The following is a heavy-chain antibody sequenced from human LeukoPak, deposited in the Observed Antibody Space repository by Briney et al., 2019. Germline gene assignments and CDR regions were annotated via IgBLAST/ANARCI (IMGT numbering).Heavy chain of an antibody. CDR3: AKEGYYYGMDV. CDR2: ISWNSGSI. V-gene: IGHV3-9*01. Sequence: QPGGSLRLSCAASGFTFDDYAMHWVRQAPGKGLEWVSGISWNSGSIGYADSVKGRFTISRDNAKNSLYLQMNSLRAEDTALYYCAKEGYYYGMDVWAKGPRSPSP. J-gene: IGHJ6*02. CDR1: GFTFDDYA.